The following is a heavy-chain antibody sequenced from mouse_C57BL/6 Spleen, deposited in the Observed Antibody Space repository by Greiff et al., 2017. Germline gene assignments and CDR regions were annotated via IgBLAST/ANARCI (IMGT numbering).Heavy chain of an antibody. CDR1: GFTFSNYW. CDR2: IRLKSDNYAT. Sequence: VMLVESGGGLVQPGGSMKLSCVASGFTFSNYWMNWVRQSPEKGLEWVAQIRLKSDNYATHYAESVKGRFTISRDDSKSSVYLQMNNLRAEDTGIYYCSPDWGTRAYWGRGTLVTVSA. V-gene: IGHV6-3*01. CDR3: SPDWGTRAY. J-gene: IGHJ3*01. D-gene: IGHD4-1*01.